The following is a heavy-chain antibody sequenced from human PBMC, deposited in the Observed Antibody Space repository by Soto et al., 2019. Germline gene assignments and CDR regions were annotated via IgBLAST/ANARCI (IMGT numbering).Heavy chain of an antibody. V-gene: IGHV1-8*01. CDR2: MNPNSGNT. J-gene: IGHJ3*02. CDR3: ARGTRDGYNFAFDI. Sequence: ASVKVSCKASGYTFTSYDINWVRQATGQGLEWMGWMNPNSGNTGYAQKFQGRVTMTRNTSISTAYMELSSLRSEDTAVYYCARGTRDGYNFAFDIWGQGTMVTVSS. CDR1: GYTFTSYD. D-gene: IGHD5-12*01.